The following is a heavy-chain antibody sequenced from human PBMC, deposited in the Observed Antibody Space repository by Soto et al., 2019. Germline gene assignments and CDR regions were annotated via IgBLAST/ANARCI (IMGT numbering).Heavy chain of an antibody. D-gene: IGHD3-3*01. V-gene: IGHV3-33*01. J-gene: IGHJ6*02. Sequence: VGSLRLSCAASGFTFSSYGMHWVRQAPGKGLEWVAVIWYDGSNKYYADSVKGRFTISRDNSKNTLYLQMNSLRAEDTAVYYCARSNGRFFYYYYGMDVWGQGTTVTVSS. CDR1: GFTFSSYG. CDR3: ARSNGRFFYYYYGMDV. CDR2: IWYDGSNK.